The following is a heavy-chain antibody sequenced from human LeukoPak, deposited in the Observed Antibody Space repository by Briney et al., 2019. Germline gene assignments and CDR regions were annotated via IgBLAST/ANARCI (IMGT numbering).Heavy chain of an antibody. V-gene: IGHV3-48*02. CDR3: VSGTTYFDY. D-gene: IGHD1-14*01. J-gene: IGHJ4*02. Sequence: AGGSLRLSCAASGFTFTSYSMNWVRQAPGKGLEWVSYISASRSTIYFADSVKGRFTISRDNAKNSLYLQMNSLRDEDTAVNYCVSGTTYFDYWGQGTLVTVSS. CDR2: ISASRSTI. CDR1: GFTFTSYS.